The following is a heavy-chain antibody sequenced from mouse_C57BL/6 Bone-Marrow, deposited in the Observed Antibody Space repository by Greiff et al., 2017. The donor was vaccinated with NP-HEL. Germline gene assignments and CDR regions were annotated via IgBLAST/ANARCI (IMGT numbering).Heavy chain of an antibody. CDR1: GFTFSDYG. Sequence: EVKLEESGGGLVQPGGSLKLSCAASGFTFSDYGMAWVRQAPRKGPEWVAFISNLAYSIYYADTVTGRFTISRENAKNTLYREMSSLRSEDTAMYYCARHYGSSYPWYFDVWGTGTTVTVSS. CDR3: ARHYGSSYPWYFDV. D-gene: IGHD1-1*01. J-gene: IGHJ1*03. V-gene: IGHV5-15*04. CDR2: ISNLAYSI.